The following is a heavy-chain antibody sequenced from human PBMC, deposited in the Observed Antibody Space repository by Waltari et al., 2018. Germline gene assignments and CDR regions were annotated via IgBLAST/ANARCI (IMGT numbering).Heavy chain of an antibody. CDR1: GFTVSSNY. V-gene: IGHV3-53*01. CDR3: ARVGVAGAIDY. CDR2: IYSGGST. D-gene: IGHD6-19*01. Sequence: EVQLVESGGGLIQPGGSLRLSCAASGFTVSSNYMTWVRQAPGKGLGGVSVIYSGGSTYYADAVKGRFTISRDNSKNTLYLQMNSLRADDTALYYCARVGVAGAIDYWGQGTLVTVSS. J-gene: IGHJ4*02.